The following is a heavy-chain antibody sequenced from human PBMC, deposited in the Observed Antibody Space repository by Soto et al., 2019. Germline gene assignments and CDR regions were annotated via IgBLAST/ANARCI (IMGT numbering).Heavy chain of an antibody. CDR1: GGTFSSYA. J-gene: IGHJ4*02. Sequence: ASVKVSCKASGGTFSSYAISWVRQAPGQGLEWMGGIIPIFGTANYAQKFQGRVTTTADESTSTAYMELSSLRSEDTAVYYCATRYYYDSSGHLWGQGTLVTVSS. D-gene: IGHD3-22*01. V-gene: IGHV1-69*13. CDR3: ATRYYYDSSGHL. CDR2: IIPIFGTA.